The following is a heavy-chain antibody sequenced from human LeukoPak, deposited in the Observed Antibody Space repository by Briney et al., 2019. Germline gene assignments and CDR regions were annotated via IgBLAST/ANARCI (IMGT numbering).Heavy chain of an antibody. CDR1: GYTFTSYD. D-gene: IGHD2-2*01. Sequence: ASVKVSCKASGYTFTSYDINWVRQATGQGLEWMGWMSPDSGNTGYAQKFQGRVTMTRNTSISTAYMELSSLRSEDTAVYYCARGPYCRSMSCPYWFDPWGQGTLVTVSS. V-gene: IGHV1-8*01. CDR2: MSPDSGNT. J-gene: IGHJ5*02. CDR3: ARGPYCRSMSCPYWFDP.